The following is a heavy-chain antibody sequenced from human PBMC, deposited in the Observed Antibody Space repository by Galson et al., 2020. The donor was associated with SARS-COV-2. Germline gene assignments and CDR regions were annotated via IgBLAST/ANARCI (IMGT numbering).Heavy chain of an antibody. J-gene: IGHJ6*02. Sequence: ASETLSLTCTVSGGSVSSSSYYWGWIRQPPGKGLEWIGSIYYTGSTHYTPSFESRVTISVDTSKNLVSLRLSCVTAADTAVYYCTRPGRDNGYSRYLGDEYAMDVWGRGTTVTVSS. D-gene: IGHD5-12*01. CDR2: IYYTGST. CDR3: TRPGRDNGYSRYLGDEYAMDV. CDR1: GGSVSSSSYY. V-gene: IGHV4-39*01.